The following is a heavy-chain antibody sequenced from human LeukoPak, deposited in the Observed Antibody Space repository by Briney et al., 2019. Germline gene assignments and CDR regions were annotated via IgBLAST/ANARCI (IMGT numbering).Heavy chain of an antibody. CDR1: RGSVSGYY. V-gene: IGHV4-34*01. CDR2: ISHTGRS. CDR3: AREVTGTTGLDY. D-gene: IGHD1-7*01. Sequence: PSETLSLTCAIYRGSVSGYYWSWIRQSPGKGLEWIGEISHTGRSKNNPSLKSRVTISEDMSKNQFSLKLSSVTAADTAVYYCAREVTGTTGLDYWGQGTLVTVSS. J-gene: IGHJ4*02.